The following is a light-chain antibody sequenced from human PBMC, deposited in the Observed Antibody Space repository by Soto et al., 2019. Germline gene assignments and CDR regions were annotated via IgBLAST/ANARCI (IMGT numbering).Light chain of an antibody. V-gene: IGLV2-23*01. CDR1: SSDVGSCNL. Sequence: QSALTQPASVSGSPGQSITISCNGTSSDVGSCNLVSWYQQHPGKAPKLMIYEGSKRPSGVSNRFSGSKSGNTASLTNAGLQAEDEADYYGCSYAGSSTSVVFGGGTKLTVL. CDR3: CSYAGSSTSVV. J-gene: IGLJ2*01. CDR2: EGS.